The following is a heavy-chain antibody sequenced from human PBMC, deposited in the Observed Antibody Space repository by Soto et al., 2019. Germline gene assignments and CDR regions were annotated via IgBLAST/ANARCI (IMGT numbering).Heavy chain of an antibody. J-gene: IGHJ4*02. CDR3: ARDSPQKWLRRLGSGFDY. V-gene: IGHV1-18*04. D-gene: IGHD5-12*01. Sequence: GASLNVPCNASGYTFTSYGISWVRQAPGQGLEWMGWISAYNGNTNYAQKLQGRVTMTTDASTSTAYMELRSLRSDDTAVYYCARDSPQKWLRRLGSGFDYWGQGTLVTVSS. CDR2: ISAYNGNT. CDR1: GYTFTSYG.